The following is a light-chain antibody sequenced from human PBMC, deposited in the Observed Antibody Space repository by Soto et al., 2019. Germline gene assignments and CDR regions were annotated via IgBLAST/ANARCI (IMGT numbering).Light chain of an antibody. Sequence: EIVLTQSPATLSSFPGDRVTLSCRASQYINTRLAWYQHRPGQAPRLLVYDVSNRATGIPARFSGGGSGTDFTLTISNLEPEDFAVYYCQQRSDWPWTFGQGTKVDIK. CDR1: QYINTR. CDR2: DVS. J-gene: IGKJ1*01. V-gene: IGKV3-11*01. CDR3: QQRSDWPWT.